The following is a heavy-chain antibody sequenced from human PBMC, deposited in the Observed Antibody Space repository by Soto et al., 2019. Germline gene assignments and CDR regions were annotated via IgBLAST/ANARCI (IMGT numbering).Heavy chain of an antibody. D-gene: IGHD2-2*01. V-gene: IGHV1-69*12. CDR1: GGTFSSYA. Sequence: QVQLVQSGAEVKKPGSSVKVSCKASGGTFSSYAISWVRQAPGQGLEWMGGIIPIFGTANYAQKFQGRVTVTADESTSTAYMELSSLRSEDTAVYYCARKLGYCISTSCYDNWFDPWGQGTLVTVSS. J-gene: IGHJ5*02. CDR3: ARKLGYCISTSCYDNWFDP. CDR2: IIPIFGTA.